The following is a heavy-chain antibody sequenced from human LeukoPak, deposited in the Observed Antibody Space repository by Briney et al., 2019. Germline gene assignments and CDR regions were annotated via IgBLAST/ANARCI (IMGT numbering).Heavy chain of an antibody. CDR2: INPSGGST. D-gene: IGHD3-3*01. Sequence: ASVKVSCKASGYTFTSYYMHWVRQAPGQGLEWMGIINPSGGSTSYAQKFQGRVTMTRDTSTSTVYMELSSLRSDDTAVYYCARDRGDFWSGYYPSDYWGQGTLVTVSS. CDR3: ARDRGDFWSGYYPSDY. J-gene: IGHJ4*02. CDR1: GYTFTSYY. V-gene: IGHV1-46*01.